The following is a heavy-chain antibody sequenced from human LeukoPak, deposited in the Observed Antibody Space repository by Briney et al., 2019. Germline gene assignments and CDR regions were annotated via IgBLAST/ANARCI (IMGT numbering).Heavy chain of an antibody. J-gene: IGHJ5*02. CDR1: GFTFSDYF. V-gene: IGHV3-11*01. Sequence: PGGSLRLSCAASGFTFSDYFMAWIRQAPGQGLEWVSFISDSGASLYYADSAKGRFTISRDNANNSLYLQMNSLRAEDTAIYYCARGITTTLSLDPWGQGTLVSVSS. CDR2: ISDSGASL. CDR3: ARGITTTLSLDP. D-gene: IGHD1-14*01.